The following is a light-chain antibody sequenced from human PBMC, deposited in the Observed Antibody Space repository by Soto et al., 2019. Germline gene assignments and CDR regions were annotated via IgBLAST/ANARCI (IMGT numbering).Light chain of an antibody. Sequence: QSALTEPASVSVSPGQSITISCTGTSSDIGAYNYVSWYQQHPGKAPKLLIYEVTNRPSGVSNRFSGSKSGNTASLTISGLQAEDEANYYCNSYTALSTKVFGTGTKVTVL. CDR3: NSYTALSTKV. V-gene: IGLV2-14*01. CDR1: SSDIGAYNY. J-gene: IGLJ1*01. CDR2: EVT.